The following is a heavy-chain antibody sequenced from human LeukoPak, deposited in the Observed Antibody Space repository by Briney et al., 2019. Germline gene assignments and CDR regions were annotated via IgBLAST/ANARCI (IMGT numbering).Heavy chain of an antibody. Sequence: KPGGSLRLSCAASGFTFSSYSMNWDRQAPGKGLEWVSSISSSSSYIYYADSVKGRFTISRDNAKNSLYLQMNSLRAEDTAVYYCASDVGATRPHYYYYGMDVWGQGTTVTVSS. J-gene: IGHJ6*02. CDR3: ASDVGATRPHYYYYGMDV. CDR1: GFTFSSYS. V-gene: IGHV3-21*01. D-gene: IGHD1-26*01. CDR2: ISSSSSYI.